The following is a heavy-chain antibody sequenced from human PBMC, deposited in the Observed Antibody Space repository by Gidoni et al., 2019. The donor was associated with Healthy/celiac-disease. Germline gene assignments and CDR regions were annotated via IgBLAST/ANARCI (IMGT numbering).Heavy chain of an antibody. V-gene: IGHV4-4*07. CDR1: GGSISSYY. Sequence: QVQLQESGPGLLKPSETLSLTCTVPGGSISSYYWSWIRQPAGKGLEWIGRISTSGSTNYNPSLKSRVTMSVDTSKNQFSLKLSSVTAADTAVYYCAFTGIAAAGTRKEKKTPLNYYGMDVWGQGTTVTVSS. CDR2: ISTSGST. CDR3: AFTGIAAAGTRKEKKTPLNYYGMDV. D-gene: IGHD6-13*01. J-gene: IGHJ6*02.